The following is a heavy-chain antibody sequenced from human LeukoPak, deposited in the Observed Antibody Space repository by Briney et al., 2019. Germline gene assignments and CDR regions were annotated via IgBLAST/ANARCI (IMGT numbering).Heavy chain of an antibody. CDR3: ARDSLYCGGDCYPDY. D-gene: IGHD2-21*02. CDR1: GYTFTGYY. V-gene: IGHV1-2*06. Sequence: ASVKVSRKASGYTFTGYYMHWVRQAPGQGLEWMGRINPNSGGTNYAQKFQGRVTMTRDTSISTAYVELSRLRSDDTAVYYCARDSLYCGGDCYPDYWGQGTLVTVSS. CDR2: INPNSGGT. J-gene: IGHJ4*02.